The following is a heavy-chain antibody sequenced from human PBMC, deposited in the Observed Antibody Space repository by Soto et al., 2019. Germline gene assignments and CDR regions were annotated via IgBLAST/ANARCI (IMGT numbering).Heavy chain of an antibody. D-gene: IGHD2-15*01. CDR1: GGTFSSYA. Sequence: QVQLVQSGAEVKKPGSSVKVCCKASGGTFSSYASSWVRQAPGQGLEWMGGIIPNFGTPNHAHKFQGIVTITDDESTSTSYIELSSLGSEATAYYYGGRTGYCSGGTGQGCWFYPWGQGTLGTVSS. J-gene: IGHJ5*02. V-gene: IGHV1-69*01. CDR3: GRTGYCSGGTGQGCWFYP. CDR2: IIPNFGTP.